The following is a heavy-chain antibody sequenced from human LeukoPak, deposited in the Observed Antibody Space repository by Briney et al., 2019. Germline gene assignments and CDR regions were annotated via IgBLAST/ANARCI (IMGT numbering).Heavy chain of an antibody. CDR2: ISPADSNA. Sequence: GESLKISCKGSGYSFTSLWIGWVRQMPGKGLEWMGMISPADSNARCSPSFQGQVTFSADKSINTAYLQWSSLRASDTAIYYCARAIAPYNWNYVWFDPWGQGTLVTVSS. V-gene: IGHV5-51*01. D-gene: IGHD1-7*01. J-gene: IGHJ5*02. CDR3: ARAIAPYNWNYVWFDP. CDR1: GYSFTSLW.